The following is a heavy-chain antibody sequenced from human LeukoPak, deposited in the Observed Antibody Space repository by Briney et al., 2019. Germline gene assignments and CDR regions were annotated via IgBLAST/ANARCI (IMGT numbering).Heavy chain of an antibody. CDR2: ISGSGDSK. CDR3: ARRAYSDFFFDS. D-gene: IGHD4-11*01. V-gene: IGHV3-11*01. CDR1: GFSFSDFY. Sequence: GGSLRLSCAASGFSFSDFYMSWIRQAPGKGLEWISHISGSGDSKFYADSVKGRLTIPRDNPEKSLYLQMNNLRVEDTAVYYCARRAYSDFFFDSWGQGILVTVSS. J-gene: IGHJ4*02.